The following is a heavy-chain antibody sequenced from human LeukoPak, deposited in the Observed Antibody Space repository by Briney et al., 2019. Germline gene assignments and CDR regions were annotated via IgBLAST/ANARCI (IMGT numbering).Heavy chain of an antibody. CDR1: VYTFTTYT. CDR3: ARSGGSRGTVTPPGDF. Sequence: ASVKVSCKASVYTFTTYTMRWVRQAPGQRLEWMGWINADTGNTKCSQEFQGRLTITRDTSASTVYMDLSSLKSEDMAVYYCARSGGSRGTVTPPGDFWGQGTLVTVSS. D-gene: IGHD4-17*01. CDR2: INADTGNT. J-gene: IGHJ4*02. V-gene: IGHV1-3*03.